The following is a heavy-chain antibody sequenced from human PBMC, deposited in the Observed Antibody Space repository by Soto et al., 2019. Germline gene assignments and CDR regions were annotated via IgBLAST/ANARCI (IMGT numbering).Heavy chain of an antibody. Sequence: GGSLRLSCAASGFTFSNYWMSWVRQAPGKGLEWVSNIKQNGSDKYYVDSVKGRFTISRDNAKNTLYLQMNSLRAEDTAVYYCATLTIFGVVITFDYWGQGTLVTVSS. CDR1: GFTFSNYW. J-gene: IGHJ4*02. V-gene: IGHV3-7*03. D-gene: IGHD3-3*01. CDR2: IKQNGSDK. CDR3: ATLTIFGVVITFDY.